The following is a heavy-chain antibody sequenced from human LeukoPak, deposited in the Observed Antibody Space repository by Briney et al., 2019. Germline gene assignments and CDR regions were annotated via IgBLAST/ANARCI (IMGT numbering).Heavy chain of an antibody. CDR1: GFTVSSYA. V-gene: IGHV3-23*01. CDR3: AREIHINIVGATIDDY. J-gene: IGHJ4*02. Sequence: GGSLGLSCAASGFTVSSYAMSWVRQAPGKGLEWVSAISGSGGSTYYADSVKGRFTISRNNAKNSLYLQMNSLRAEDTAVYYCAREIHINIVGATIDDYWGQGTLVTVSS. CDR2: ISGSGGST. D-gene: IGHD1-26*01.